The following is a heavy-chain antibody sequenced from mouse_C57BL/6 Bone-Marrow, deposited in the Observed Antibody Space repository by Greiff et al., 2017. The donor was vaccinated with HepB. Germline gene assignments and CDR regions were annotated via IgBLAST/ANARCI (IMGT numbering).Heavy chain of an antibody. CDR2: IFPGSGST. J-gene: IGHJ1*03. Sequence: QVQLQQSGPELVKPGASVKISCKASGYTFTDYYINWVKQRPGQGLEWIGWIFPGSGSTYYNEKFKGKATLTVDKSSSTAYMLLSSLTSEDSAVYFCARENYCGSSYPWYFDVWGTGPTVTVSS. CDR3: ARENYCGSSYPWYFDV. D-gene: IGHD1-1*01. CDR1: GYTFTDYY. V-gene: IGHV1-75*01.